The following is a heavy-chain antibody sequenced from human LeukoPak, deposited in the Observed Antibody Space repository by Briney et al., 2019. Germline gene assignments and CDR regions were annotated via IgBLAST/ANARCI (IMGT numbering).Heavy chain of an antibody. D-gene: IGHD3-16*01. Sequence: ASVKVSCKASGYTFTSYAMHWVRQAPGQRLEWMGWINVGNGNTKYSQKFQGRVTITRDTSASTAYMELSSLRSEDTAVYYCARTRGGAVDYWGQGTLVTVSS. CDR1: GYTFTSYA. V-gene: IGHV1-3*01. CDR2: INVGNGNT. J-gene: IGHJ4*02. CDR3: ARTRGGAVDY.